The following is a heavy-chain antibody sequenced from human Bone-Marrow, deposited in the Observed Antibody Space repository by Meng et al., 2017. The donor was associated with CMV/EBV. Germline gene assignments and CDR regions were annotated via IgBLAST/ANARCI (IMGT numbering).Heavy chain of an antibody. J-gene: IGHJ6*02. D-gene: IGHD2-2*01. CDR3: ARDFRHTSIVVLPAAMAADYYYGMDV. V-gene: IGHV1-46*01. Sequence: ASVKVSCKASGYTFTSYYMHWVRQAPGQGLEWMGIINPSGGSTSYAQRFQGRVTMTRDTSTSTVYMELSSLRSEDTAVYYCARDFRHTSIVVLPAAMAADYYYGMDVWGQGTTVTVSS. CDR2: INPSGGST. CDR1: GYTFTSYY.